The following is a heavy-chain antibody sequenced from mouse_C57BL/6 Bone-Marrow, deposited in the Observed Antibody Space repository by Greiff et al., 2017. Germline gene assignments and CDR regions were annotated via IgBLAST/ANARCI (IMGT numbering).Heavy chain of an antibody. D-gene: IGHD1-1*01. CDR3: ARYSSDEPLYFDY. V-gene: IGHV1-61*01. CDR2: IYPADSET. Sequence: QVHVKQPGAELVRPGSSVKLSCKASGYTFTSYWMDWVKQRPGQGLEWIGNIYPADSETHYNQKFKDKATLTVDKSSSTAYMQLSSLTSEDSAVYYCARYSSDEPLYFDYWGQGTTLTVSS. CDR1: GYTFTSYW. J-gene: IGHJ2*01.